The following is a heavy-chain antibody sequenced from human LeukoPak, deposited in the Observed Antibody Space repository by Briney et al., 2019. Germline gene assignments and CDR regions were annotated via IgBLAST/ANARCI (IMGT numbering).Heavy chain of an antibody. CDR3: ARDSLYYDFWSGYYSNYFDY. CDR1: GYTFTSYY. V-gene: IGHV1-46*01. D-gene: IGHD3-3*01. Sequence: KPGASVKVSCKASGYTFTSYYMHWVRQSPGQGLEWMGIINPSGGSTSYAQKFQGRVTMTSDTSTSPVYMELSSLRSEDTAVYYCARDSLYYDFWSGYYSNYFDYWGQGTLVTVSS. J-gene: IGHJ4*02. CDR2: INPSGGST.